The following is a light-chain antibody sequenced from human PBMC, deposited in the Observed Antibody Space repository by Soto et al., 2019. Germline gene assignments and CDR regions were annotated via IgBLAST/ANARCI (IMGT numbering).Light chain of an antibody. Sequence: QSVLTQPPSVSGAPGQTVTISCTGSNSNVGGGYDVHWYQQLPGSAPKLLIYANNNRPSGVPDRFSGSKSGTSASLAITGLQAEDEADYYCSSYAGSNTVVFGGGTKLTVL. V-gene: IGLV1-40*01. CDR1: NSNVGGGYD. CDR3: SSYAGSNTVV. CDR2: ANN. J-gene: IGLJ2*01.